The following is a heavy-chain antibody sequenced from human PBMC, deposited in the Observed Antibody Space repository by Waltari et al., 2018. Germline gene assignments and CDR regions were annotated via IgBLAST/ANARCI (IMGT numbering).Heavy chain of an antibody. CDR1: GYSISSGYY. CDR3: ARGYYYGSGPDAFDI. V-gene: IGHV4-38-2*01. CDR2: IYHSGST. Sequence: QVQLQESGPGLVKPSETLSLTCAVSGYSISSGYYWGWIRQPPGKGLEWIGIIYHSGSTYYNPSLKSRVTISVDTSKNQFSLKLSSVTAADTAVYYCARGYYYGSGPDAFDIWGQGTMVTVSS. J-gene: IGHJ3*02. D-gene: IGHD3-10*01.